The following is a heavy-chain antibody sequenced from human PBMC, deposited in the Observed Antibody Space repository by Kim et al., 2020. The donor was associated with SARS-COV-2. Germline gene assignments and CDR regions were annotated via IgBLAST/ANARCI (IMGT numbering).Heavy chain of an antibody. D-gene: IGHD3-10*01. V-gene: IGHV4-39*01. CDR1: GGSISSSSYY. Sequence: ETLSLTCTVSGGSISSSSYYWGWIRQPPGKGLEWIGSIYYSGSTYYNPSLKSRVTISVDTSKNQFSLKLSSVTAADTAVYYCARHNTMVRGETRYYYYYGMDVWGQGTTVTVSS. J-gene: IGHJ6*02. CDR2: IYYSGST. CDR3: ARHNTMVRGETRYYYYYGMDV.